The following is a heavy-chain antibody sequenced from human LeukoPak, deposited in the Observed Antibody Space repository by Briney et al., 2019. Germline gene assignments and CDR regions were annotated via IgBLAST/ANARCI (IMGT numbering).Heavy chain of an antibody. D-gene: IGHD6-13*01. Sequence: GGSLRLSCIASGFTFSSYGMHWVRQAPGKGLEWVAVVWYDGSNKYYAASVKGRFTISRDNSKNTLYLQMNSLRAEDTAVYYCARDRPYSSSWYHFDYWGQGTLVTVSS. J-gene: IGHJ4*02. CDR2: VWYDGSNK. CDR3: ARDRPYSSSWYHFDY. V-gene: IGHV3-33*01. CDR1: GFTFSSYG.